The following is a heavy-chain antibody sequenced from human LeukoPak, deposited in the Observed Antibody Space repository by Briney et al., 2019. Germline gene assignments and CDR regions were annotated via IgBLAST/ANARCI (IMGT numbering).Heavy chain of an antibody. CDR1: GFTFSSYA. D-gene: IGHD3-10*01. Sequence: PAGGSLRLSCAASGFTFSSYAMSWVRQAPGKGLEWVSGISGSGGSTYYADSVKGRFTSSRDNSNNTLYVQMNSLRVEDTAVYYCAKSGGLSGSGRLAMDVWGQGTTVTVSS. V-gene: IGHV3-23*01. J-gene: IGHJ6*02. CDR3: AKSGGLSGSGRLAMDV. CDR2: ISGSGGST.